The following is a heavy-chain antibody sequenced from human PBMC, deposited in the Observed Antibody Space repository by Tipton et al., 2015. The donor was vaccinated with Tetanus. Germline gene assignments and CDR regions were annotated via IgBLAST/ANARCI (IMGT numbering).Heavy chain of an antibody. D-gene: IGHD6-19*01. V-gene: IGHV1-18*01. CDR2: ISGYSGDT. J-gene: IGHJ4*02. Sequence: QLVQSGGEVKRPGASVKVSCKTSGYTFISYGISWVRQAPGQGLEWMGWISGYSGDTNYAQRFQGRVTMTTDTSTNTAYMELRSLRSDDTAFYYCARLVRQWLVPEDYWGQGTLVTVSS. CDR1: GYTFISYG. CDR3: ARLVRQWLVPEDY.